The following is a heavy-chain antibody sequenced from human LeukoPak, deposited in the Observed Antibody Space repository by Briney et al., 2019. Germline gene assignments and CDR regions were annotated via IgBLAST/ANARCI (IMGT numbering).Heavy chain of an antibody. V-gene: IGHV1-8*03. Sequence: ASVKVSCKASGYTFTSYDINWVRQATGQGLEWMGWMNPNSGNTGYAQKFQGRVTITRNTSISTAYMELSSLRSEDTAVYYCARIPLPYSSGWYGVWFDPWGQGTLVTVSS. CDR3: ARIPLPYSSGWYGVWFDP. J-gene: IGHJ5*02. D-gene: IGHD6-19*01. CDR2: MNPNSGNT. CDR1: GYTFTSYD.